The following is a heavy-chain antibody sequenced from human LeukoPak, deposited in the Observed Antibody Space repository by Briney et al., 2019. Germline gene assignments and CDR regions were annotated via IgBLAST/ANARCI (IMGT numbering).Heavy chain of an antibody. D-gene: IGHD3-10*01. CDR3: AKGGYYGSGVDWFDP. J-gene: IGHJ5*02. CDR2: ISWNSGSI. CDR1: GFTFDDYA. V-gene: IGHV3-9*01. Sequence: GRSLRLSCAASGFTFDDYAMHWVRHAPGKGLEWVSGISWNSGSIGYADSVKGRFTISRDNAKNSLYLQMNSLRAEDTALYYCAKGGYYGSGVDWFDPWGQGTLVTVSS.